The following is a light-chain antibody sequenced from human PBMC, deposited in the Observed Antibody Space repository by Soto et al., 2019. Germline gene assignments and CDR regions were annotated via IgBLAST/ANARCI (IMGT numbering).Light chain of an antibody. V-gene: IGLV2-11*01. CDR3: CSYAGNSLWV. CDR1: SSDVGGYNY. J-gene: IGLJ3*02. Sequence: QLVLTQPRSVSGSPGQSVTISCTGTSSDVGGYNYVSWYQQHPGKAPKLVIYDVSKRPSGVPDRFSGSKSGNTASLTISGLQAEDEADYYCCSYAGNSLWVFGGGTKLTVL. CDR2: DVS.